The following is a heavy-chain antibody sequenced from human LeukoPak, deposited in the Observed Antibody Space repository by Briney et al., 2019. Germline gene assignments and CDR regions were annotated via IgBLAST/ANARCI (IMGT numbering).Heavy chain of an antibody. Sequence: GESLKISCKGSGYTFTNYWIGWVRQMPGKGLEWMGIIYPADSDTRYSPSFQGQVTISADKSISTAYLQWNSLKASDTAMYYCARHSANSPRITIFGVITTWGQGTQVTVSS. CDR2: IYPADSDT. V-gene: IGHV5-51*01. J-gene: IGHJ5*02. CDR1: GYTFTNYW. D-gene: IGHD3-3*01. CDR3: ARHSANSPRITIFGVITT.